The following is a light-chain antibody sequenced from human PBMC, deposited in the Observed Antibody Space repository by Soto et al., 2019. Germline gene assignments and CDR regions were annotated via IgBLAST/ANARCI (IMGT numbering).Light chain of an antibody. CDR1: QRISSN. CDR2: GAS. V-gene: IGKV3-15*01. J-gene: IGKJ1*01. Sequence: EIVMTQSPDTLSVSPGERATLSCRSSQRISSNLAWYQQKPGQAPRLLIYGASTRATGIPARFSGSGSGTEFTLTISSLQSEDFAVYYCQQYNNWPRTFGQGTKVDIK. CDR3: QQYNNWPRT.